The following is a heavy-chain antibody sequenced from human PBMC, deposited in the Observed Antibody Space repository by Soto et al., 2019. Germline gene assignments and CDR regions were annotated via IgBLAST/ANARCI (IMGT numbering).Heavy chain of an antibody. V-gene: IGHV4-4*02. CDR2: IFHAGNT. CDR1: GGSISGNHW. Sequence: TLCLTCAVSGGSISGNHWWSWVRQPPGGGLEWIGEIFHAGNTHYNPSLEGRVTISVGRSKSQFSLELNSVTAADTAVYYCARQRTPDCRGGSCYTWSFDYWGQGALVTVSS. D-gene: IGHD2-15*01. CDR3: ARQRTPDCRGGSCYTWSFDY. J-gene: IGHJ4*02.